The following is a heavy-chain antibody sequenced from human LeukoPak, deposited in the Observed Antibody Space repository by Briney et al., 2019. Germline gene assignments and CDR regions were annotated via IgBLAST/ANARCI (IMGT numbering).Heavy chain of an antibody. V-gene: IGHV3-53*01. J-gene: IGHJ4*02. CDR3: AKKGATTGDFDY. CDR1: GFTVSSSY. CDR2: FYRGDST. Sequence: RPGGSLRLSCAASGFTVSSSYMYWVRQAPGKGLEWVSFFYRGDSTYYAESVRGRFTISRDNSKNTLYLQMNSLRAEDTAVYYCAKKGATTGDFDYWGQGTLVTVSS. D-gene: IGHD1-26*01.